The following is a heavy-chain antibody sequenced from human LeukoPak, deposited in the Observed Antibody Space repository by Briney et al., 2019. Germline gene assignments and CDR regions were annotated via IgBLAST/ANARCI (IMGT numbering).Heavy chain of an antibody. CDR3: ARGPRDPTEYCSRGTCSPTYEV. D-gene: IGHD2-15*01. CDR2: ISSSGTKI. Sequence: QPGGSLRLSCAASGFIFSDYEMNWVRQAPGKGLEWVSYISSSGTKIYYADSVKGRFTISRDNAKNSLYLQMNSLRADDTAIYYCARGPRDPTEYCSRGTCSPTYEVWGQGTLVTVSS. J-gene: IGHJ4*02. CDR1: GFIFSDYE. V-gene: IGHV3-48*03.